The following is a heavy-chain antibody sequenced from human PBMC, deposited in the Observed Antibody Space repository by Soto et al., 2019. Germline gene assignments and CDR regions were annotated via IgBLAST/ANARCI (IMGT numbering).Heavy chain of an antibody. D-gene: IGHD2-2*01. CDR2: IKEDGRGK. Sequence: GGSLRLSCAASGFTFSSYWMSWVRQAPGKGLEWVANIKEDGRGKYYVGSLKGRFTVSRDNAKNSVYLQMNSLRAEDTAVDYCARESLGGNCVSAGCYGSDYWGQGTLVTVSS. CDR1: GFTFSSYW. J-gene: IGHJ4*02. CDR3: ARESLGGNCVSAGCYGSDY. V-gene: IGHV3-7*01.